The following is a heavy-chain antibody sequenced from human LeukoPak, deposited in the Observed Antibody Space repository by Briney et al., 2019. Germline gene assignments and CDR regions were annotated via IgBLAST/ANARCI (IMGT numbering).Heavy chain of an antibody. CDR3: ARVYSLMDRAEYYFDS. CDR2: IYSGGGT. D-gene: IGHD2-21*01. CDR1: GFTFSSYT. J-gene: IGHJ4*02. Sequence: GGSLRLSCAASGFTFSSYTMSWVRQAPGKGLEWVSVIYSGGGTNSADSVKGRFTISRDNSKNTLYLQMNSLRAEDTAVYYCARVYSLMDRAEYYFDSWGQGTLVTVSS. V-gene: IGHV3-53*01.